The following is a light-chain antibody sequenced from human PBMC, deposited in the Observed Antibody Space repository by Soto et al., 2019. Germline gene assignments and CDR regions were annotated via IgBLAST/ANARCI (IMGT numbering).Light chain of an antibody. CDR1: QSISSW. Sequence: EIQLTQSPCSLSASVGERATITCRASQSISSWLAWYQQKPGKAPKLLIFDASSLESGVPSRFSGSGSGTEFTLTISSLQPEDFATYYCQQYSSYPWTFGRGTKVDIK. CDR3: QQYSSYPWT. CDR2: DAS. V-gene: IGKV1-5*01. J-gene: IGKJ1*01.